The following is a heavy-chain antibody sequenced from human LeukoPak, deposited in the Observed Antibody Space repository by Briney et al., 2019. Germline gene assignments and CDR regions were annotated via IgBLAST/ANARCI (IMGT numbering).Heavy chain of an antibody. D-gene: IGHD6-19*01. V-gene: IGHV4-4*02. CDR3: AGERGEEYSSGWYKRNYFDN. J-gene: IGHJ4*02. CDR2: CDYSGGT. Sequence: PSETLSLTCAVSGGSISSSNWWSGVRQPPGKGLEGIASCDYSGGTYYNPALESRVAISADMSKNQFSLKLTSVTGADTAVYYCAGERGEEYSSGWYKRNYFDNWGQGIRVTVSS. CDR1: GGSISSSNW.